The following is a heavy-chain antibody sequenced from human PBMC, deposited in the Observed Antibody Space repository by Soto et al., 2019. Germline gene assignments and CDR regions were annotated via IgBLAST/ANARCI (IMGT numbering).Heavy chain of an antibody. CDR3: AKGGPFTGGFDP. J-gene: IGHJ5*02. V-gene: IGHV3-23*01. CDR1: GLTLRSYA. Sequence: EGQLLQSGGDLVQPGGSLRLSCAGSGLTLRSYAMTWIRQTPEKGLEWVSTISGRSGVPSYADSVNGRFIVSRDNSKNTLYLQMNSLRPDDTAIYYCAKGGPFTGGFDPWGQGTLVTVAS. D-gene: IGHD3-16*01. CDR2: ISGRSGVP.